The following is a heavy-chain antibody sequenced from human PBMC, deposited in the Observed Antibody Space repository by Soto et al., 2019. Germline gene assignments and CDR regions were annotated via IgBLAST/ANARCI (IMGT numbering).Heavy chain of an antibody. V-gene: IGHV1-46*01. J-gene: IGHJ5*02. CDR3: AREAFRPSSGYYGWFDP. CDR2: INPSGGST. D-gene: IGHD3-22*01. CDR1: GYTFTSYY. Sequence: GASVNVSCKTSGYTFTSYYMHWVRHAPGQGLEWMGIINPSGGSTSYAQKFQGRVTMTRDTSTSTVYMELSSLRSEDTAVYYCAREAFRPSSGYYGWFDPWGQGTLVTVSS.